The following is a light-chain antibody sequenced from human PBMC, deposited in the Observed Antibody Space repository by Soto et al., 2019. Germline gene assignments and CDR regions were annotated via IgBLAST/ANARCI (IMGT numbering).Light chain of an antibody. CDR2: WAS. CDR3: QQYHSTPWT. J-gene: IGKJ1*01. CDR1: QSVLYSSNNENY. V-gene: IGKV4-1*01. Sequence: DIVMTQSPDSLAVSLGERATINCKSSQSVLYSSNNENYLAWYQQKPGQPPKLLIYWASTRASGVPDRFSGSGSGTDFTLTISSLQAEDGAVYYCQQYHSTPWTFGQGTKVEL.